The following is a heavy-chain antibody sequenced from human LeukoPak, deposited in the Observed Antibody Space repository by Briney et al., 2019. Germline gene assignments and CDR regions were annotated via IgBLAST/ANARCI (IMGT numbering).Heavy chain of an antibody. V-gene: IGHV4-31*03. Sequence: SETLSLTRTVSGGSISSGGYYWSWIRQHPGKGLEWIGYIYYSGSTYYNPSLKSRVTISVDTSKNQFSLKLSSVTAADTAVYYCARGVVGSGSYYNNWFDPWGQGTLVTVSS. CDR2: IYYSGST. D-gene: IGHD3-10*01. CDR3: ARGVVGSGSYYNNWFDP. J-gene: IGHJ5*02. CDR1: GGSISSGGYY.